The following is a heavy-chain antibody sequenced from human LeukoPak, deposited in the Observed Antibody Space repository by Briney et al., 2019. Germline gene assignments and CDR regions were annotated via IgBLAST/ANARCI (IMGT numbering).Heavy chain of an antibody. CDR3: AKSKTPRSWSPDYFDY. CDR2: ISGSGGST. CDR1: GFTFSSYA. V-gene: IGHV3-23*01. D-gene: IGHD6-13*01. Sequence: QPGGSLRLSCAASGFTFSSYAMSWVRQAPGKGLEWVSAISGSGGSTYYADSVKGRFTISRDNSKNTLYLQMNSLRAEDTAVYYCAKSKTPRSWSPDYFDYWGQGTLVTVSS. J-gene: IGHJ4*02.